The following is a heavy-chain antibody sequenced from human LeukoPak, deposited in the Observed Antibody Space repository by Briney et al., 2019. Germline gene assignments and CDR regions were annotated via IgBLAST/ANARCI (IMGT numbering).Heavy chain of an antibody. D-gene: IGHD3-3*01. CDR1: GGSISSYY. CDR2: IYYSGST. V-gene: IGHV4-59*01. J-gene: IGHJ5*02. CDR3: ARVMADYDFWSGYLNWFDP. Sequence: KTSETLSLTCTVSGGSISSYYWSWIRQPPGKGLEWIEYIYYSGSTNYNPSLKSRVTISVDTSKNQFSLKLSSVTAADTAVYYCARVMADYDFWSGYLNWFDPWGQGTLVTVSS.